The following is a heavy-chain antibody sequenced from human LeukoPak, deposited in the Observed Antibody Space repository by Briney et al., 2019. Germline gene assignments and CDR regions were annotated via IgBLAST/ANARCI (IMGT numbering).Heavy chain of an antibody. D-gene: IGHD2-15*01. J-gene: IGHJ4*02. CDR2: ISSSSSYI. CDR1: GFTFSSYS. Sequence: GGSLRLSCAASGFTFSSYSMNWVRQAPGKGLEWVSSISSSSSYIYYADSVKGRFTMSRDNAKNSLYLQMNSLRAEDTAVYYCARDRGSYCTGGSCYSTGDYWGQGTLVTVYS. CDR3: ARDRGSYCTGGSCYSTGDY. V-gene: IGHV3-21*01.